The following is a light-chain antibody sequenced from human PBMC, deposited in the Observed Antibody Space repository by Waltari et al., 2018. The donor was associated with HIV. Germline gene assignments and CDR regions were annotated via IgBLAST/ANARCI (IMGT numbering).Light chain of an antibody. CDR3: HQYGTAPRT. V-gene: IGKV3-20*01. Sequence: EIVLTQSPGILSLSPGDSAIVSCRATQSISNNFLAWFQQKPGQPPRLLIYTSFIRAAGVPDRFSGSGAGTDFTLSINKLEPEDFAVYYCHQYGTAPRTFGQGTKVEI. J-gene: IGKJ1*01. CDR2: TSF. CDR1: QSISNNF.